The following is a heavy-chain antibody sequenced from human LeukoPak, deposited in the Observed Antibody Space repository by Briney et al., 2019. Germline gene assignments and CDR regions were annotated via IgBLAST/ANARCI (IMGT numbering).Heavy chain of an antibody. CDR3: ARDGDTSGYSD. CDR1: GFTFSSYS. D-gene: IGHD3-22*01. V-gene: IGHV3-48*01. CDR2: ISSSSSTI. Sequence: GGSLRLSCAASGFTFSSYSMNWVRQAPGKGLEWVSYISSSSSTIYYADSVKGRFTISRDNAKNSLYLQMNSLRAEDTAVYYCARDGDTSGYSDWGQGTLVTVSS. J-gene: IGHJ4*02.